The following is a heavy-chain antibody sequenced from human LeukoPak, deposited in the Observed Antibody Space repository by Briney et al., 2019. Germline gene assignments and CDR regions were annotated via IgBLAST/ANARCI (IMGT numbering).Heavy chain of an antibody. CDR1: GGSISSYY. Sequence: SETLSLTCTVSGGSISSYYWSWIRQPPGKGLEWIGYIYYRGSTNYNPSLKSRVTTSVDTSKNQFSLKLSSVTAADTAVYYCARHSDYYGSGSYYRLDYWGQGTLVTVSS. J-gene: IGHJ4*02. CDR3: ARHSDYYGSGSYYRLDY. V-gene: IGHV4-59*08. D-gene: IGHD3-10*01. CDR2: IYYRGST.